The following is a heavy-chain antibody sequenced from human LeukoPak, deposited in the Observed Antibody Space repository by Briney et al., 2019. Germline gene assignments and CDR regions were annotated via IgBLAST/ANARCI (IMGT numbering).Heavy chain of an antibody. CDR2: INHSGST. J-gene: IGHJ5*02. CDR3: ARRGHARHIVVVVAATKANWFDP. CDR1: GGSFRGYY. Sequence: SATLSLTCAVYGGSFRGYYRSWFSQKPGKGLQWIGAINHSGSTNYNPSLKSRVTISVDTSKNQFSLKLSSVTAADTAVYYCARRGHARHIVVVVAATKANWFDPWGQGTLVTVSS. V-gene: IGHV4-34*01. D-gene: IGHD2-15*01.